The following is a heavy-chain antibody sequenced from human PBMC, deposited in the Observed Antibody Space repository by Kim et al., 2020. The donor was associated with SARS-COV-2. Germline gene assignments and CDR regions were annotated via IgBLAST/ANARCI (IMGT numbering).Heavy chain of an antibody. CDR3: ATGDDKSGTFDF. D-gene: IGHD3-22*01. J-gene: IGHJ4*02. CDR2: IWHDGIKK. CDR1: RFTFSRFA. V-gene: IGHV3-33*01. Sequence: GGSLRLSCVATRFTFSRFAVHWVRQTPGTGLEWVAVIWHDGIKKFYADSVKGRFTVSRDSSKYTVFLQMNSLRVEDTALYYCATGDDKSGTFDFWGQGTLVTVSS.